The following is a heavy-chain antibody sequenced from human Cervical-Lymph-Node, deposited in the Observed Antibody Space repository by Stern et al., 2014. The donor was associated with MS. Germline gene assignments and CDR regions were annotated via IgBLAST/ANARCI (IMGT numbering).Heavy chain of an antibody. CDR3: ARVYGGAARPVSWYFDL. CDR2: IYYSGST. CDR1: GGSISSGGYY. J-gene: IGHJ2*01. Sequence: VQLVESGPGLVKPSQTLSLTCTVSGGSISSGGYYWSWIRQHPGKGLEWIGYIYYSGSTYYNPSLKSRVTISVDTSKNQFSLKLSSVTAADTAVYYCARVYGGAARPVSWYFDLWGRGTLVTVSS. V-gene: IGHV4-31*03. D-gene: IGHD6-6*01.